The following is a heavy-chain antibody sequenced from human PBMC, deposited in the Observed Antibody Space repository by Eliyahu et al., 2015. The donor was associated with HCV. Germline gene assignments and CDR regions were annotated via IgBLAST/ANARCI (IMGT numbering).Heavy chain of an antibody. CDR3: ARCRGGSTFDY. D-gene: IGHD2-15*01. CDR2: IYTSGST. V-gene: IGHV4-61*02. CDR1: GGPISSGSYY. Sequence: QVQLQESGPGLVKPSQTLSLTCTVSGGPISSGSYYWSWTRQPAGKGLEWIGRIYTSGSTNYNPSLKSRVTISVDTSKNQFSLTLSSVTAADTAVYYCARCRGGSTFDYWGQGTLVTVSS. J-gene: IGHJ4*02.